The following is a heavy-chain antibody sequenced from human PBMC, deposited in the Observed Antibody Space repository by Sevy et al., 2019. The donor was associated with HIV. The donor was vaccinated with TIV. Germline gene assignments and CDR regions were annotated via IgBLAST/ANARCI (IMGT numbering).Heavy chain of an antibody. J-gene: IGHJ3*02. CDR3: AGDEGIASAGRSYGVDAFDI. V-gene: IGHV3-30-3*01. CDR2: ISYDGSNK. D-gene: IGHD6-13*01. Sequence: GGSLRLSCAASGFTFSSYAMHWVRQAPGKGLEWVAVISYDGSNKYYADSVKGRFTISRDNSKNTQYLQMNSLRAEDTVVYYCAGDEGIASAGRSYGVDAFDIWGQGTMVTVSS. CDR1: GFTFSSYA.